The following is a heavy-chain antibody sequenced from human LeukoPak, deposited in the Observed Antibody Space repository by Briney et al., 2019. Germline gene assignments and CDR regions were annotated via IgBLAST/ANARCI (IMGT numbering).Heavy chain of an antibody. CDR1: GFVFEDYA. CDR3: AKDAGYSGSYWRPFDY. CDR2: ITWDSEST. Sequence: GGSLRLSCAASGFVFEDYAMHWVRQVPGKGLEWVSLITWDSESTYYADSVKGRFTISRDNSKNTLYLQMNSLRAEDTAVYYCAKDAGYSGSYWRPFDYWGQGTLVTVSS. D-gene: IGHD1-26*01. J-gene: IGHJ4*02. V-gene: IGHV3-43D*03.